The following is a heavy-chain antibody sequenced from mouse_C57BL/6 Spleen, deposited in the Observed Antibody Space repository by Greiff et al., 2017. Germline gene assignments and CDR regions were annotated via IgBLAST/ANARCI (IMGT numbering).Heavy chain of an antibody. CDR1: GYTFTSYW. V-gene: IGHV1-50*01. CDR2: IDPSDSYT. Sequence: VQLQQPGAELVKPGASVQLSCKASGYTFTSYWMQWVKQRPGQGLEWIGEIDPSDSYTNYNQKFKGKATLTVDTSSSKTYMQLSSLTSEDSAVYYCARGDLTYFDYWGQGTTLTVSS. D-gene: IGHD2-13*01. CDR3: ARGDLTYFDY. J-gene: IGHJ2*01.